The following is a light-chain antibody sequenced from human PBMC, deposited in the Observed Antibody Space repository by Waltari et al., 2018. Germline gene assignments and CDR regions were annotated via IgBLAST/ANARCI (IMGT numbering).Light chain of an antibody. CDR1: QSVSTN. Sequence: EIVLTQSPATLSVSAGERATLSCRASQSVSTNLAWYQQKPGQAPRLLIYEASTRATSIPARFSGRGSGTEFTLTITSLQSEDFAVYYCQQYHIWWTFGQGTKVEIK. CDR3: QQYHIWWT. V-gene: IGKV3-15*01. J-gene: IGKJ1*01. CDR2: EAS.